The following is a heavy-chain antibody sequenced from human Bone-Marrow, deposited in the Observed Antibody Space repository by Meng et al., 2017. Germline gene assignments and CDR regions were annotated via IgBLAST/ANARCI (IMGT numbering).Heavy chain of an antibody. V-gene: IGHV3-30*07. CDR1: GFTFSSYA. Sequence: GESLKISCAASGFTFSSYAMHWVRQAPGKGLEWVAVISYDGSNKYYADSVKGRFTISRDNAKNSLYLQMNSLRAEDTAVYYCARDDYYDSSGYSAYWGQGTLVTVSS. CDR2: ISYDGSNK. J-gene: IGHJ4*02. CDR3: ARDDYYDSSGYSAY. D-gene: IGHD3-22*01.